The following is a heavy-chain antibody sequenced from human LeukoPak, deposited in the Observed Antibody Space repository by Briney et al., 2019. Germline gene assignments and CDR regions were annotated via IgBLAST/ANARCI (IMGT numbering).Heavy chain of an antibody. CDR1: GYIFTGCY. CDR3: AVEVRGGQTHLPFDY. Sequence: GASVKVSCKASGYIFTGCYMHWVRQAPGQGLEWMGRINPNSGGTNYAQKFQGRVTMTRDTSISTAYMELSRLRSDDTAVYHCAVEVRGGQTHLPFDYWGQGTLVTVSS. V-gene: IGHV1-2*06. CDR2: INPNSGGT. J-gene: IGHJ4*02. D-gene: IGHD3-10*01.